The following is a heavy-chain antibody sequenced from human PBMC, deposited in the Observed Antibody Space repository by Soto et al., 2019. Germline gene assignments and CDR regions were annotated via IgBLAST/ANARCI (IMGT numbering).Heavy chain of an antibody. CDR3: ARGPTYYQDRIGYEPFHP. V-gene: IGHV4-31*03. CDR1: GASIITDGYY. CDR2: IHFRGGATYTP. Sequence: QVQLQESGPGPVEPSQTLSLICTVSGASIITDGYYWTWIRQHPGKGLEWLGYIHFRGGATYTPSYNPSLQRRIAISVAIPKCLFSLKLTSVTAADTAGYYWARGPTYYQDRIGYEPFHPWCQGTRVTVSS. D-gene: IGHD3-22*01. J-gene: IGHJ5*02.